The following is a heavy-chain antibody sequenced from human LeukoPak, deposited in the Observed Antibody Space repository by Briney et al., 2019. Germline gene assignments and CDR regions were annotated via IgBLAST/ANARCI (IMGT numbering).Heavy chain of an antibody. Sequence: PSETLSLTCTVSGGSISSYYWSWIRQPPGKGLEWIGYIYYSGSTNYNPSLKSRVTISVDTSKNQFSLKLSSVTAADTAVYYCASTPLPGIAAAGLDYWGQGTLVTVSS. D-gene: IGHD6-13*01. CDR3: ASTPLPGIAAAGLDY. V-gene: IGHV4-59*01. J-gene: IGHJ4*02. CDR1: GGSISSYY. CDR2: IYYSGST.